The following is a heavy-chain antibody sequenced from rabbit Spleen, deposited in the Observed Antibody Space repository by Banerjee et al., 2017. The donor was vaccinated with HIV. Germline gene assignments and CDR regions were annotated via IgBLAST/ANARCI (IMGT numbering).Heavy chain of an antibody. D-gene: IGHD5-1*01. CDR3: ASRYGSVIYYDF. V-gene: IGHV1S40*01. CDR2: IAGSSGAT. Sequence: QSLEESGGDLVKPGASLTLTCTASGFSFSSSYWICWVRQAPGKGLEWIGCIAGSSGATYYATWVNGRFTISKTSTTVSLQMNSLTAADTATYFCASRYGSVIYYDFWGPGTLVTVS. CDR1: GFSFSSSYW. J-gene: IGHJ6*01.